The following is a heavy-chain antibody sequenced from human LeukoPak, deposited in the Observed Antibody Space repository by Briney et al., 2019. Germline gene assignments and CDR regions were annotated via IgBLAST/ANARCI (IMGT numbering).Heavy chain of an antibody. CDR3: ARDSLGLATHDDDY. D-gene: IGHD2-15*01. CDR1: GYTFTSYG. J-gene: IGHJ4*02. V-gene: IGHV1-18*04. Sequence: ASVKVSCKASGYTFTSYGISRVRQAPGQGLEWMGWISAYNGNTNYAQKLQGRVTMTTDTSTSTAYMELRSLRSDDTVVYYCARDSLGLATHDDDYWGQGTLVTVSS. CDR2: ISAYNGNT.